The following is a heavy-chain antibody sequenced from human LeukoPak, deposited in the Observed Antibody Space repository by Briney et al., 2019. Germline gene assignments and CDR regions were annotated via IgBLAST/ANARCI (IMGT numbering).Heavy chain of an antibody. D-gene: IGHD3-10*01. CDR3: ARKENVYYYFDY. V-gene: IGHV4-28*01. CDR2: IYHSGTT. J-gene: IGHJ4*02. CDR1: GYSITSSSW. Sequence: PSETLSPTCAVPGYSITSSSWWGWIRQPPGKGLEWIGYIYHSGTTYYNPSLQSRVTMSVDTSKNQFSLKLSSVTAVDTAVYYCARKENVYYYFDYWGQGTLVTVSS.